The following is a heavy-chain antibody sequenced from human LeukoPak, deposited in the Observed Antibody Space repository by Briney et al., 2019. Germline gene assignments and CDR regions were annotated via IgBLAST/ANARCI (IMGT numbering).Heavy chain of an antibody. V-gene: IGHV6-1*01. J-gene: IGHJ4*02. D-gene: IGHD2-2*02. Sequence: SQTLSLTCAISGDSVSSNSAAWNWIRQSPSRGLEWLGRTYYRSKWYNDYAVSVKSRITINPDTSKNQFSLQLNSVTPEDTAVYYCARGIVVVPAAIATFDYWGQGTLVTVSS. CDR1: GDSVSSNSAA. CDR3: ARGIVVVPAAIATFDY. CDR2: TYYRSKWYN.